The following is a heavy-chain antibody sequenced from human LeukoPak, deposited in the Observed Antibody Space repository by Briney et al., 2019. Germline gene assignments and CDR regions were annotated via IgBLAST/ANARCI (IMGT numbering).Heavy chain of an antibody. Sequence: SETLSLTCTVSAGSISSSSHHWGWIRQSPGKGLEWFGSIYYGWTTYYNPSLNSRVTISVVTSKNQFSLQLNSVTAADTAVYYCVRHDGRGGATMGALDSWGQGSLVTVSS. CDR2: IYYGWTT. D-gene: IGHD5-12*01. CDR1: AGSISSSSHH. J-gene: IGHJ4*02. V-gene: IGHV4-39*01. CDR3: VRHDGRGGATMGALDS.